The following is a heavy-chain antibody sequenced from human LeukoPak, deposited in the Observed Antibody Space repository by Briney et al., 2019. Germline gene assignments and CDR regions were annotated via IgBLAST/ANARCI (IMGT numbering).Heavy chain of an antibody. Sequence: SVTVSCTASGGTFSSYAISWVRQAPGQGLEWMGGIIPILGTANYAQKFQGRVTITADKSTSTAYMELSSLRSEDTAVYYCASHCSSTSCYSRGDYWGQGTLVTVSS. D-gene: IGHD2-2*01. CDR2: IIPILGTA. CDR1: GGTFSSYA. J-gene: IGHJ4*02. V-gene: IGHV1-69*10. CDR3: ASHCSSTSCYSRGDY.